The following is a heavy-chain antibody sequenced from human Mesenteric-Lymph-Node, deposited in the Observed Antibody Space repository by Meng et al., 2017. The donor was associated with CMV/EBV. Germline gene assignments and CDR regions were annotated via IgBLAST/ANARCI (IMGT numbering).Heavy chain of an antibody. J-gene: IGHJ4*02. V-gene: IGHV3-23*01. CDR1: GFTSSTYA. D-gene: IGHD3-10*01. CDR3: AKDPWFGESPEDY. CDR2: ISGSGGST. Sequence: GESLKISCAASGFTSSTYAMSWVRQAPGKGLEWVSGISGSGGSTYYADSVKGRFTISRDNSKNTLYLQMNSLRAEDTAVYYCAKDPWFGESPEDYWAQGTLVTVSS.